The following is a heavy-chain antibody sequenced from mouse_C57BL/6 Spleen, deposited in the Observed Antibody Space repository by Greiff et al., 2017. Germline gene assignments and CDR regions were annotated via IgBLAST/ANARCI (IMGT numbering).Heavy chain of an antibody. V-gene: IGHV3-6*01. CDR3: ERGGYDVFAY. D-gene: IGHD2-2*01. CDR1: GYSITSGYY. J-gene: IGHJ3*01. Sequence: VQLKESGPGLVKPSQSLSLSCSVTGYSITSGYYWNWIRQFPGNKLEWMGYISYDGSNNYNPSLKNRIPITRDTSKNQIFLKLNSVTTEDTATYYCERGGYDVFAYWGQGTLVTVSA. CDR2: ISYDGSN.